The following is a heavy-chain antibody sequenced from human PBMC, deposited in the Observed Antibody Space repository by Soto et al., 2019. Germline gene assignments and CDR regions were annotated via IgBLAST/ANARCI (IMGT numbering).Heavy chain of an antibody. CDR3: AREPGWKYSSGWEPGYYYYGMDV. V-gene: IGHV3-21*01. Sequence: GGSLRLSCAASGFTFSSYSMNWVRQAPGKGLEWVSSISSSSSYIYYADSVKGRFTISRDNAKNSLYLQMNSLRAEDTAVYYCAREPGWKYSSGWEPGYYYYGMDVWGQGTTVTVSS. D-gene: IGHD6-19*01. J-gene: IGHJ6*02. CDR2: ISSSSSYI. CDR1: GFTFSSYS.